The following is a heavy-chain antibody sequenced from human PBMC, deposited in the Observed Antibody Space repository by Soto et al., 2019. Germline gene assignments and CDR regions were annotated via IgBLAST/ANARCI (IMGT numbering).Heavy chain of an antibody. CDR1: GFNFSSYW. D-gene: IGHD3-10*01. CDR2: IKEDGSEK. J-gene: IGHJ4*02. Sequence: GGSLRLSCAASGFNFSSYWMSWVRQAPGKGLEWVANIKEDGSEKHYVDSVKGRFTISRDNAENSLYLQMNSLRAEDTAVYYCAKIRFGELLETFDYWGQGTLVTVSS. V-gene: IGHV3-7*02. CDR3: AKIRFGELLETFDY.